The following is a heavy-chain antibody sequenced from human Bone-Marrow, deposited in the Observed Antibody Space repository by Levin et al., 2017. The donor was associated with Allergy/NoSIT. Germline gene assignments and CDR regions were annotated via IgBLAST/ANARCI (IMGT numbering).Heavy chain of an antibody. V-gene: IGHV3-30*18. CDR2: ISYDGSNK. J-gene: IGHJ5*02. CDR1: GFTFSSYG. CDR3: AKPMVRGVIIPNWFDP. Sequence: SCAASGFTFSSYGMHWVRQAPGKGLEWVAVISYDGSNKYYADSVKGRFTISRDNSKNTLYLQMNSLRAEDTAVYYCAKPMVRGVIIPNWFDPWGQGTLVTVSS. D-gene: IGHD3-10*01.